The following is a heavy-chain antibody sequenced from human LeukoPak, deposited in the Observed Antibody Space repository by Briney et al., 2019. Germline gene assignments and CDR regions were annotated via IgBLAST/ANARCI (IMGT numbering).Heavy chain of an antibody. J-gene: IGHJ4*02. CDR1: GFIFSNFV. D-gene: IGHD3-22*01. CDR2: IYSDAT. Sequence: PGGSLRLSCSTSGFIFSNFVIHWVRQAPGKGLVWVSRIYSDATYYADSVKGRFTISRDNAKNTLYLQMNSLRAEDTAVYYCARESYDSSGYYYGGGFDYWGQGTLVTVSS. V-gene: IGHV3-74*01. CDR3: ARESYDSSGYYYGGGFDY.